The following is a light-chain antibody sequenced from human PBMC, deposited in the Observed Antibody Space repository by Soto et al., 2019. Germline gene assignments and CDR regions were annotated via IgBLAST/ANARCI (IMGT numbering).Light chain of an antibody. CDR3: QQDKNFWT. CDR2: GAS. J-gene: IGKJ1*01. V-gene: IGKV3-15*01. CDR1: QSVNSN. Sequence: EIVMTQSPATLSVSPGERATLSCRASQSVNSNLAWYQQQPGQAPRLVIYGASTRATVIPARFSGSGSGTEVTLTVSSLQSEDFAVYYCQQDKNFWTFGQGTKVEIK.